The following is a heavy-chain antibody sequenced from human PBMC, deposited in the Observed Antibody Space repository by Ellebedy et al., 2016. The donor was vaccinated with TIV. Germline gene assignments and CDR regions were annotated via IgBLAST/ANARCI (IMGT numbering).Heavy chain of an antibody. CDR1: GSSISSYY. V-gene: IGHV4-59*12. Sequence: MPGGSLRLSCAVSGSSISSYYWSWIRQPPGKGLEWVGYLSSRGNTNYNPSLKSRVTTSIDTSKNQFSLKLSFVTAADTAVYYCASTEYFGFWGYWGQGTLVTVSS. D-gene: IGHD3-3*01. CDR2: LSSRGNT. CDR3: ASTEYFGFWGY. J-gene: IGHJ4*02.